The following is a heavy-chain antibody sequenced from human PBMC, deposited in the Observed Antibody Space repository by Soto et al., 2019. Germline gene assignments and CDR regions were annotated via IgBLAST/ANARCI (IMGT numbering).Heavy chain of an antibody. CDR2: ISGSGGST. CDR1: GFTFSTYA. J-gene: IGHJ5*02. CDR3: AKRGRGNSES. D-gene: IGHD2-21*02. Sequence: EVQLLESGGGLVQPGGSLRLSCAASGFTFSTYAMNWVRQAPGKGLEWVSTISGSGGSTYYADSVKGRFTISRDNSKNTVYLQMNSLRADDTARYYCAKRGRGNSESWGQGTLVTVSS. V-gene: IGHV3-23*01.